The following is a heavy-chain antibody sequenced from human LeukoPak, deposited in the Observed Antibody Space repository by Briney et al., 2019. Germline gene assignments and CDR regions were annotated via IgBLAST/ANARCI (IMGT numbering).Heavy chain of an antibody. D-gene: IGHD5-24*01. Sequence: GGSLRLSCAGSGFTFSRHLMHRVRQDPGKGLVWVSRINTDGSATLYSDSVKGRFTISRDNAKNTLYLQMSSLRAEDTGVYYCGSSEDGYIDYWGQGTLVSVSS. CDR3: GSSEDGYIDY. J-gene: IGHJ4*02. V-gene: IGHV3-74*01. CDR2: INTDGSAT. CDR1: GFTFSRHL.